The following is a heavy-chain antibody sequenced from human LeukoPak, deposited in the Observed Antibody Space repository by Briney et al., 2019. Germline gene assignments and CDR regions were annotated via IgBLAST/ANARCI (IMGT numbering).Heavy chain of an antibody. CDR2: IYYSGST. CDR3: ARHAPRDGYCFDY. J-gene: IGHJ4*02. D-gene: IGHD5-24*01. CDR1: GGSISSYY. V-gene: IGHV4-59*08. Sequence: KPSETLSLTCTVSGGSISSYYWSWIRQPPGKGLEWIGYIYYSGSTNYNPSLKSRVTISVDTSKNQFSLKLSSVTAADTAVYYCARHAPRDGYCFDYWGQGTLVTVSS.